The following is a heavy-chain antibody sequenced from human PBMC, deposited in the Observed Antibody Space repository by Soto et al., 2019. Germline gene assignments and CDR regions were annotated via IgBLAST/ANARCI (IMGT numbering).Heavy chain of an antibody. D-gene: IGHD3-16*01. Sequence: QVQLVQSGAEVKKPGASMKISCKASGYLFMDYYIHWLRQAPGQGLEWMGVINPDGCSTSYAQRFQGRRTVTADTSTSTVFLDLNSVTVDDTAFYFCARDPRSWNYVGVWDYWGQGTLVTVST. J-gene: IGHJ4*02. CDR3: ARDPRSWNYVGVWDY. CDR2: INPDGCST. CDR1: GYLFMDYY. V-gene: IGHV1-46*01.